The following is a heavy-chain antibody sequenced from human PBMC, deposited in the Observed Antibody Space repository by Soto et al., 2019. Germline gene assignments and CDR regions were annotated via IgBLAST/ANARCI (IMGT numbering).Heavy chain of an antibody. J-gene: IGHJ4*02. D-gene: IGHD3-22*01. CDR1: GFTFSSYG. CDR2: VSYDGSNK. Sequence: PWGSLRLSCAASGFTFSSYGVHWVRQAPGKGLEWVASVSYDGSNKHYADYVKGRFTISRDNSRNTLDLQMNSLRAEDTAVYYCAKDTYYYDRSGYYTYDHWGQGTQVTVSS. CDR3: AKDTYYYDRSGYYTYDH. V-gene: IGHV3-30*18.